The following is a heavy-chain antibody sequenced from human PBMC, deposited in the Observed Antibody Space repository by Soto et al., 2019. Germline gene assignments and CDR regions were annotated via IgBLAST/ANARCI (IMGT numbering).Heavy chain of an antibody. Sequence: QVQLVQSGAEVKKPGASVKVSCKASGYTFATYDFAWVRQATGQGLEWMGWMNPYTGNTGYAQACRGRLTMTRNTTITTAYIEMSSQTSEDTAVYFCARRLERSGPYYLDTWGQGTLFTVSS. CDR1: GYTFATYD. D-gene: IGHD3-16*01. CDR3: ARRLERSGPYYLDT. CDR2: MNPYTGNT. J-gene: IGHJ4*02. V-gene: IGHV1-8*01.